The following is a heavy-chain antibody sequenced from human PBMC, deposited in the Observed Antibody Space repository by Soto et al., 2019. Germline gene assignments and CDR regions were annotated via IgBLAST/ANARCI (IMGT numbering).Heavy chain of an antibody. Sequence: QVQLQQWGAGLLKPSETLSLTCAVYGGSFSGYYWSWIRQPPGKGLEWIGEINHSGSTNYNPSLKSRVTISVDTSKNHFSLKLSSVTAADTAVYYCASAYLRTWQTPSFDYWGQGTLVTVSS. CDR2: INHSGST. J-gene: IGHJ4*02. CDR3: ASAYLRTWQTPSFDY. CDR1: GGSFSGYY. V-gene: IGHV4-34*01. D-gene: IGHD3-16*01.